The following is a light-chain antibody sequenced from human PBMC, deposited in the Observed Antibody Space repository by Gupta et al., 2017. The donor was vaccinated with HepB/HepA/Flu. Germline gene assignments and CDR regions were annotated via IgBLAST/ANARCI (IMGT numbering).Light chain of an antibody. V-gene: IGLV2-8*01. CDR1: SGDLGSFNY. CDR2: DVT. Sequence: QSDLTQPPSASGSPGQSVTISCTGPSGDLGSFNYVSWYQPHPGKVPKLILYDVTQRPSGVPDRFAGSKSGNTASLTVSGLQPEDEGDYYCGSFGGNNAYIFGTGTKVTVL. J-gene: IGLJ1*01. CDR3: GSFGGNNAYI.